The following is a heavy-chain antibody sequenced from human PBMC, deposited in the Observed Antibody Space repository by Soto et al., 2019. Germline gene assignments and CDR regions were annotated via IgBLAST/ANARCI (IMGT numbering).Heavy chain of an antibody. D-gene: IGHD6-19*01. Sequence: PSETLSLTCTVSGGSISRNYWSWIRQSPEMRLEWIGYIHYNGETSYNPSLKSRVTMSLDTSKNQFSLKLGSVTAADTAVYYCARGSSGNYFWGQGTLVTVSS. CDR3: ARGSSGNYF. CDR1: GGSISRNY. CDR2: IHYNGET. V-gene: IGHV4-59*01. J-gene: IGHJ4*02.